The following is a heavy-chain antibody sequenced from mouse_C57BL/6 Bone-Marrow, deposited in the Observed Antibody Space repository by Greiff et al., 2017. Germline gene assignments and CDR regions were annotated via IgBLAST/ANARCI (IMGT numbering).Heavy chain of an antibody. D-gene: IGHD2-3*01. CDR3: DTDVF. CDR2: IGIGGSYT. V-gene: IGHV5-6*01. J-gene: IGHJ3*01. Sequence: EVMLVESGGDLVKPGGSLKLSCAASGFTFSSYGLAWVRQTPDKRLEWVGTIGIGGSYTYYPDSVKGRFTISRDNAKNTLYLQMSSWKSEDTAMFYCDTDVFWGQRTLVPLSA. CDR1: GFTFSSYG.